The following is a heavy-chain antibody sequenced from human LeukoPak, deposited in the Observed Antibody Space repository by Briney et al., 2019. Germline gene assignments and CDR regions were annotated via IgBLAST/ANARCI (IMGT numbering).Heavy chain of an antibody. CDR1: GFTFSSYE. D-gene: IGHD4-11*01. J-gene: IGHJ3*02. CDR2: ISGTDSNI. V-gene: IGHV3-48*03. Sequence: GGSLRLSCAASGFTFSSYEMNWVRQAPGKGPEWVSYISGTDSNIYYADSVKGRFTISRDNAKNSLYLQMNSLRAEDTAVYYCARKGSNGFDMWGQGTMVTVSS. CDR3: ARKGSNGFDM.